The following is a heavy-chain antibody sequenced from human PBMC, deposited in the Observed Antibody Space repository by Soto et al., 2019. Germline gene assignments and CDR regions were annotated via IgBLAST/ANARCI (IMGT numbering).Heavy chain of an antibody. D-gene: IGHD2-15*01. CDR2: INQDGSEK. CDR1: GFIFRSYW. V-gene: IGHV3-7*01. Sequence: EVPLVESGGGLVQPGGSLRLSCAASGFIFRSYWMSWVRQAPGKGLEWVANINQDGSEKYYVDSVRGRFIISRDNAENSLYLQMNTLRAEDTALYYCARDGVAAGLYLDNWGQGTLVTVSS. CDR3: ARDGVAAGLYLDN. J-gene: IGHJ4*02.